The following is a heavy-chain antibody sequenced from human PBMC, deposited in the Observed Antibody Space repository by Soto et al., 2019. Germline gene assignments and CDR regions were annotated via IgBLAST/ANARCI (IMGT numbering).Heavy chain of an antibody. J-gene: IGHJ4*02. CDR3: ARGLGIAAAGTLY. CDR2: ISSSSSYI. Sequence: EVQLVESGGGLVKPGGSLRLSCAASGFTFSSYSMNWVRQAPGKGLEWVSSISSSSSYIYYADSVKGRFTISRDNAKNSLYLQMNSLRAEDTAVYYCARGLGIAAAGTLYWGQGTLVTVSS. V-gene: IGHV3-21*01. D-gene: IGHD6-13*01. CDR1: GFTFSSYS.